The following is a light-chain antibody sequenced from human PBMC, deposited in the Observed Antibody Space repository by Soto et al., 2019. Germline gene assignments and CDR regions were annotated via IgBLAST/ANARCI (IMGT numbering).Light chain of an antibody. V-gene: IGKV3-15*01. Sequence: EIVMTQSPATLSVSPGERDTLSCRASQSVSSNLAWYQQKPGQAHRLLIYGASTRATGIPARFSGSGSGTEFTLTISSLQSQDFAVYYCQQYNNWPTITVGQGTRVEIK. CDR3: QQYNNWPTIT. CDR1: QSVSSN. CDR2: GAS. J-gene: IGKJ5*01.